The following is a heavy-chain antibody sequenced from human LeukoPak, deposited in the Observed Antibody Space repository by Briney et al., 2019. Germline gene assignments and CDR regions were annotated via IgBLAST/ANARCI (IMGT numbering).Heavy chain of an antibody. CDR1: GGSISSSSYY. Sequence: SETLSLTCTVSGGSISSSSYYWGWIRQPPGKGLEWIGSIYYSGSTYYNPSLKSRVTISVDTSKNQFSLKLSSVTAADTAVYYCATIDSSSSESLDIWGQGTMVTVSS. V-gene: IGHV4-39*01. J-gene: IGHJ3*02. D-gene: IGHD6-6*01. CDR3: ATIDSSSSESLDI. CDR2: IYYSGST.